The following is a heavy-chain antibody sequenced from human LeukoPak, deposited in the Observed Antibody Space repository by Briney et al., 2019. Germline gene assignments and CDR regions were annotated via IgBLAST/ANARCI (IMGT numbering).Heavy chain of an antibody. Sequence: GGSLRLSCAASGFTFSSYSMNWVRQAPGKGLEWVSSISSSSSYIYYADSVKGRFTISRDNAKNSLYLQRNSLRAEDTAVYYCARDSAVLVVYAQGGFDYWGQGTLVTVSS. CDR3: ARDSAVLVVYAQGGFDY. V-gene: IGHV3-21*01. CDR1: GFTFSSYS. CDR2: ISSSSSYI. J-gene: IGHJ4*02. D-gene: IGHD2-8*02.